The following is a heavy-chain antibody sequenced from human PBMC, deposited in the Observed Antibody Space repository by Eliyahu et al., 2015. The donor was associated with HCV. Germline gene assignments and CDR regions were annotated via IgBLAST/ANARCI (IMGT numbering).Heavy chain of an antibody. CDR2: ISSSSSTI. J-gene: IGHJ4*02. D-gene: IGHD5-18*01. Sequence: EVQLVESGGGLVQPGGSLXLSCAASGFTFXSYXMXWVRXXPGKGLEGVSYISSSSSTIYYADSVKGRFTISRDNAKNSLYLQMNSLRDEDTAVYYCARSLGRWSPRGYSYGHEGDRYYFDYWGQGTLVTVSS. CDR3: ARSLGRWSPRGYSYGHEGDRYYFDY. V-gene: IGHV3-48*02. CDR1: GFTFXSYX.